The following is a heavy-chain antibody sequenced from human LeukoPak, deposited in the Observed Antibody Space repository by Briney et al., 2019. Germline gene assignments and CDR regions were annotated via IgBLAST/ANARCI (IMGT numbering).Heavy chain of an antibody. CDR3: ARDQVALGSGWENAFDI. CDR1: GGTFSSYA. Sequence: GSSVKVSCKASGGTFSSYAISWVRQAPGQGLEWMGGIIPIFGTANYAQKFQGRVTITTDESTSTAYMELSSLRSDDTAVYYCARDQVALGSGWENAFDIWGQGTMVTVSS. V-gene: IGHV1-69*05. J-gene: IGHJ3*02. CDR2: IIPIFGTA. D-gene: IGHD6-19*01.